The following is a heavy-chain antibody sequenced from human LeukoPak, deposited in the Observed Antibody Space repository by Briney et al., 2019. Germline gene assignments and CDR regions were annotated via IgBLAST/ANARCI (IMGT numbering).Heavy chain of an antibody. Sequence: SETLSLTCTVSNGSIISYYWSWIRQPPGKGLEWIGYIYYSGNTNYNPSLKSRVTISVDTSKNQFSLKLTSVTAADTAEYYCARDKVSVYYYGMDVWGQGTTVIVSS. J-gene: IGHJ6*02. V-gene: IGHV4-59*01. CDR1: NGSIISYY. CDR2: IYYSGNT. CDR3: ARDKVSVYYYGMDV. D-gene: IGHD6-6*01.